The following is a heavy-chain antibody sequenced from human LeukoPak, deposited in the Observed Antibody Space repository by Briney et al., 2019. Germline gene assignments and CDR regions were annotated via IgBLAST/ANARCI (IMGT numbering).Heavy chain of an antibody. CDR3: AKGDNWNQFDD. D-gene: IGHD1-20*01. CDR1: GFTFDDYA. J-gene: IGHJ5*02. CDR2: ISWDGGST. Sequence: GGSLSLSCAASGFTFDDYAIHWARQAPGKGLEWVSLISWDGGSTYYADSVKGRFTISRDNSKNSLYLQSNSLTAENTALHYCAKGDNWNQFDDRGQGALVTFSS. V-gene: IGHV3-43D*03.